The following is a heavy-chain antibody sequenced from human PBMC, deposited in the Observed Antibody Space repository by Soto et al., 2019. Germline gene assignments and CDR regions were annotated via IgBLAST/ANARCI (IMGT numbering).Heavy chain of an antibody. CDR1: GFTFSDYY. V-gene: IGHV3-11*01. J-gene: IGHJ4*02. Sequence: XXSLRLSFAASGFTFSDYYMRWIPQAPGKGLEWVSYISSSGSTIYYADSVKGRFTISRDNAKNSLYLQMNSLRAEDTAVYYCALGPHSSGSDYWGQGTLVTVSS. D-gene: IGHD6-19*01. CDR3: ALGPHSSGSDY. CDR2: ISSSGSTI.